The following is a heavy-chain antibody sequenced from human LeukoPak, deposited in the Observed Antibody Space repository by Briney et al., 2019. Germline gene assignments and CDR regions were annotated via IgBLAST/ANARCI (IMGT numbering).Heavy chain of an antibody. CDR2: INWNSDNI. J-gene: IGHJ3*02. D-gene: IGHD3-22*01. CDR3: ARASYYYDTTGLGAVDI. V-gene: IGHV3-9*01. CDR1: GFTFNDHA. Sequence: GVSLRLSCAASGFTFNDHAMYWVRQAPGKGLEWVSGINWNSDNIGYADSVRGRFTISRDDAKNSLFLQMNSLRVEDTALYYCARASYYYDTTGLGAVDIWGQGTMVTVSS.